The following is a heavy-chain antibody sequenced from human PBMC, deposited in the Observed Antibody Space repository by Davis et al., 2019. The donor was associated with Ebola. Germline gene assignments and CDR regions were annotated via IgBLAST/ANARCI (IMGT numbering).Heavy chain of an antibody. D-gene: IGHD2-2*01. CDR2: INPNSGGT. CDR1: GYTFTRYD. Sequence: ASVKVSCKASGYTFTRYDINWVRQATGQGLEWMGWINPNSGGTNYAQKFQGRVTMTRDTSISTAYMELSRLRSDDTAVYYCARDDGILGYQLLLQAQYNWFDPWGQGTLVTVSS. CDR3: ARDDGILGYQLLLQAQYNWFDP. J-gene: IGHJ5*02. V-gene: IGHV1-2*02.